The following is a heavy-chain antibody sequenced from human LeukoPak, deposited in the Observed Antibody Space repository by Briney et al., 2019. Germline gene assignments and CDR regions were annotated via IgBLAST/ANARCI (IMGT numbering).Heavy chain of an antibody. J-gene: IGHJ4*02. Sequence: SVKVSCKASGDTFSSYGISWVRQAPGQGLEWMGGIIPIFGTANYAQKFQGRVTITAEESTNTAYMELNTLRSEDTAVYFCSCRKEIAETGASATYLDYWGQGTLVTVSS. CDR3: SCRKEIAETGASATYLDY. CDR2: IIPIFGTA. CDR1: GDTFSSYG. D-gene: IGHD6-19*01. V-gene: IGHV1-69*01.